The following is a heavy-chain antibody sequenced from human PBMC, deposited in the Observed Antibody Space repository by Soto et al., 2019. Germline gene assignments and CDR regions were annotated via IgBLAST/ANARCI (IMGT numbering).Heavy chain of an antibody. CDR1: GGSIGGGDDY. V-gene: IGHV4-30-4*01. CDR3: AREASETYYYDSSGPNSLDY. Sequence: SETLSLTCSVSGGSIGGGDDYWSWIRQPPGKGLEWIGYIYYSGSTYYNPSLKSRVTISVDTSKNQFSLKLSSVTAADTAVYYCAREASETYYYDSSGPNSLDYWGQGTLVTVSS. CDR2: IYYSGST. J-gene: IGHJ4*02. D-gene: IGHD3-22*01.